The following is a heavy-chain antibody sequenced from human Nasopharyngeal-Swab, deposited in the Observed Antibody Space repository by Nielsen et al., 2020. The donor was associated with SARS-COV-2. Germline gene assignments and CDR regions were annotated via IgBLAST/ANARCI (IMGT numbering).Heavy chain of an antibody. CDR3: ARGLYLKQLVIQYYMDV. V-gene: IGHV1-46*01. D-gene: IGHD6-13*01. J-gene: IGHJ6*03. CDR1: GYTFTNYY. CDR2: INPSGGST. Sequence: ASVKVSCKASGYTFTNYYLHWVRQAPGQGLEWMGIINPSGGSTSYAQKFQGRVTMTRDTSTTTVYMELSSLRSEDTAVYYCARGLYLKQLVIQYYMDVWGKGTTVTVSS.